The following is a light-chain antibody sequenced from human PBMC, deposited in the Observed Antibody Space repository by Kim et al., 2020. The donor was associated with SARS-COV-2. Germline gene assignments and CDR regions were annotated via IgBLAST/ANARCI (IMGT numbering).Light chain of an antibody. Sequence: EIVLTQFPGTLSLSLGERATLSCRASQSAGSNSLAWYQQRPGQAPRLLIYGASTRVTGIPDRFSGSGSGTDFTNTISRLGAEDFEVYYCPQSGTSLTDGGGTKVDIK. V-gene: IGKV3-20*01. J-gene: IGKJ4*01. CDR2: GAS. CDR3: PQSGTSLT. CDR1: QSAGSNS.